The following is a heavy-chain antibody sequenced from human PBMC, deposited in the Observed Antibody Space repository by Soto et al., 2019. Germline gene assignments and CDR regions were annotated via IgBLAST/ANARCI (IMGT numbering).Heavy chain of an antibody. CDR1: GFTFSNYA. CDR2: ISSSGITT. V-gene: IGHV3-23*01. D-gene: IGHD4-17*01. Sequence: EVQLLESGGGLKQPGGSLRLSCAASGFTFSNYAMSWVRQAPGKGLEWVSGISSSGITTKYADSVKGRFTISRDSSKSTLFLQMDSLRVDDTAVYYCAKGAYCDSFIFHNWGRGTLVTVSS. CDR3: AKGAYCDSFIFHN. J-gene: IGHJ4*02.